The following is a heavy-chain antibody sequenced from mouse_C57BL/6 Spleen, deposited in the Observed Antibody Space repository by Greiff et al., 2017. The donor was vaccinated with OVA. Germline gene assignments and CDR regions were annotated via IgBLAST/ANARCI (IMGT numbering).Heavy chain of an antibody. D-gene: IGHD2-12*01. Sequence: QVQLQQPGAELVMPGASVKLSCKASGYTFTSYWMHWVKQRPGRGLEWIGVIDPSDGCTKYNEKFTSKATLTVDKPSSTAYMQRSSLTSEDSAVDYSARGSFDDIDYWGQGTTLTVSS. CDR3: ARGSFDDIDY. CDR2: IDPSDGCT. J-gene: IGHJ2*01. V-gene: IGHV1-69*01. CDR1: GYTFTSYW.